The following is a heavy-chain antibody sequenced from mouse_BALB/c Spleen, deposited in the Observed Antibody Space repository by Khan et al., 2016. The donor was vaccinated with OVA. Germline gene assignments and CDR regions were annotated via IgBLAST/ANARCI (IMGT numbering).Heavy chain of an antibody. CDR2: IWAGGST. D-gene: IGHD1-1*01. CDR3: ARAFYYGAWFAY. CDR1: GFSLTSYG. Sequence: QVQLKESGPGLVAPSQTLSITCTVSGFSLTSYGVHWVRQPPGKGLEWLGVIWAGGSTNHNSALMSRLSISNDNSKSQVFLKMNSLQTDDTAMYYWARAFYYGAWFAYWGQGTLVTVSA. J-gene: IGHJ3*01. V-gene: IGHV2-9*02.